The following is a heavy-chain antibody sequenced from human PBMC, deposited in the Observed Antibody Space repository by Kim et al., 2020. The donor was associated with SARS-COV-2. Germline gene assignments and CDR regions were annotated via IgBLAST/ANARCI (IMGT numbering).Heavy chain of an antibody. CDR3: AREDYRLSAFDI. D-gene: IGHD3-16*01. V-gene: IGHV3-53*01. Sequence: YYADSVKGRFTISRDNSKNTLYLQMNSLRAEDTAVYYCAREDYRLSAFDIWGQGTMVTVSS. J-gene: IGHJ3*02.